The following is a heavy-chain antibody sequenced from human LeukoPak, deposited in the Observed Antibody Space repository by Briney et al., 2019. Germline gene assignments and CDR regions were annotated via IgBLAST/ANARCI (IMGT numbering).Heavy chain of an antibody. J-gene: IGHJ4*02. V-gene: IGHV3-23*01. CDR3: ALQPTLWQQLLDY. CDR2: ISGSGDST. D-gene: IGHD6-13*01. Sequence: PGGSLRLSCAASGFTFSSYAMTWVRQAPGKGLEWVSTISGSGDSTYYADSVKGRFTISRDNSKNTLYLQMNSLRAEDTAVYYCALQPTLWQQLLDYWGQGTLVTVSS. CDR1: GFTFSSYA.